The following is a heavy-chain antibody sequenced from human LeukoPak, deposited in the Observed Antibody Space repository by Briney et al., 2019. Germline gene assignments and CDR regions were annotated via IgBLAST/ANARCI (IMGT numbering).Heavy chain of an antibody. CDR2: IIPIFGTA. V-gene: IGHV1-69*13. CDR1: GGTFSSYA. D-gene: IGHD6-13*01. Sequence: GGPVKVSCKASGGTFSSYAISWVRQAPGQGLDWMGGIIPIFGTANYAQKFQGRVTITADESTSTAYMELSSLRSEDTAVYYCARVESSSWYVDYWGQGTLVTVSS. CDR3: ARVESSSWYVDY. J-gene: IGHJ4*02.